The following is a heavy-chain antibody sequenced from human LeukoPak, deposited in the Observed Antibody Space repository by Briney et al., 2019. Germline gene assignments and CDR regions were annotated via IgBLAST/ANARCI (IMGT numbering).Heavy chain of an antibody. V-gene: IGHV3-30-3*01. D-gene: IGHD1-26*01. CDR2: ISYDGSNK. J-gene: IGHJ5*02. CDR1: GFTFSSYA. CDR3: AREVVGATPPYNWFDP. Sequence: GRSLRLSCAASGFTFSSYAMHWVRQAPGKGLEWVAVISYDGSNKYYADSVKGRFTISRDNSKNTLYLQMNSLRAEDTAVYYCAREVVGATPPYNWFDPWGQGTLVTVSS.